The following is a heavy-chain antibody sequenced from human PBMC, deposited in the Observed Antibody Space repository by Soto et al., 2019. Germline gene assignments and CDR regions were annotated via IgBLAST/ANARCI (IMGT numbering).Heavy chain of an antibody. D-gene: IGHD4-17*01. V-gene: IGHV3-33*01. CDR3: ARDPSYPPWSTAWFDP. CDR2: IWYDGSNK. CDR1: GFTFSSYG. J-gene: IGHJ5*02. Sequence: PGGSLRLSCAASGFTFSSYGMHWVRQAPGKGLEWVAVIWYDGSNKYYADSVKGRFTISRDNSKNTLYLQMNSLRAEDTAVYYCARDPSYPPWSTAWFDPWGQGTLVTVSS.